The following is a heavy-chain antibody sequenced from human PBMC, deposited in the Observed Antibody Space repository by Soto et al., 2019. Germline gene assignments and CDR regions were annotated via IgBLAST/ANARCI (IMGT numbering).Heavy chain of an antibody. CDR3: ARGLGDFWSGQYYYYGMDV. CDR1: GGSISSGVYY. CDR2: IYYSGST. D-gene: IGHD3-3*01. J-gene: IGHJ6*02. V-gene: IGHV4-31*03. Sequence: SETLSLTCTVSGGSISSGVYYWSCIRQHPGKGLEWIGYIYYSGSTYNNPSLKSRVTISVDTSKNQFSLKLSSVTAADTAVYYCARGLGDFWSGQYYYYGMDVWGQGTTVTVSS.